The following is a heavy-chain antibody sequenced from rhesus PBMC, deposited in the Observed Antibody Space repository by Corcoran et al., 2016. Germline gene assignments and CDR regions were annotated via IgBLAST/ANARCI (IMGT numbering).Heavy chain of an antibody. V-gene: IGHV4-93*02. Sequence: QVQLQESGPAVVKPSETLSLTCAVSGASISSRNWWSWIRQSPGKGLEWIGGIYGSGGSTEDNPSLKSRVTISIATSKNQFSLKLSSVTAADTAVYYCARHKIFGLGDAFYFWGQGLRVTVSS. CDR1: GASISSRNW. CDR3: ARHKIFGLGDAFYF. D-gene: IGHD3-3*01. J-gene: IGHJ3*01. CDR2: IYGSGGST.